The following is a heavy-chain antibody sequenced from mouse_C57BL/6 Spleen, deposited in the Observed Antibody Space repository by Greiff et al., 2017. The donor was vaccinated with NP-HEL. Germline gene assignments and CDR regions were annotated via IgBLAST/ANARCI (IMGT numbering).Heavy chain of an antibody. CDR2: IRSKSNNYAT. D-gene: IGHD1-1*01. V-gene: IGHV10-1*01. J-gene: IGHJ1*03. CDR1: GFSFNTYA. CDR3: VRHNGGYGGSHWYFGV. Sequence: EVQRVESGGGLVQPKGSLKLSCAASGFSFNTYAMNWVRQAPGKGLEWVARIRSKSNNYATYYADSVKDRFTISRDDSESMLYLQMNNLKTEDTAMYSWVRHNGGYGGSHWYFGVWGTGTTVTVSS.